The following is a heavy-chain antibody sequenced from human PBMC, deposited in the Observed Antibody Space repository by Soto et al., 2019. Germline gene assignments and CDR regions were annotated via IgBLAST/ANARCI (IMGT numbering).Heavy chain of an antibody. V-gene: IGHV1-69*02. CDR3: ARHRDNSNWPNFDS. CDR1: GGTFSIYT. J-gene: IGHJ4*02. D-gene: IGHD6-13*01. Sequence: QVQLVQSGSEVKKPGSSVRVSCKTSGGTFSIYTISWVRQAPGQGLEWMGRVLPFLDITSYSQRFQGRVTITADRSPPTAYRELSSLRSEDTAVYYCARHRDNSNWPNFDSWGQGTLVTVSS. CDR2: VLPFLDIT.